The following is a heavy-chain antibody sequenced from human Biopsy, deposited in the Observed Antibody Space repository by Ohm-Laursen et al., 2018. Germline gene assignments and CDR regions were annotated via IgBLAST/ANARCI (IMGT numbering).Heavy chain of an antibody. V-gene: IGHV3-48*01. Sequence: SLRLSCSASGFTLGHYSVSWVRQAPGKGLEWVSYINVPSSHIYYGASVRGRFTISRDNSKNTLYLQMNSLRAEDTAVYYCARRGWGSGSSPFDYWGQGTLVTVSS. J-gene: IGHJ4*02. CDR1: GFTLGHYS. CDR2: INVPSSHI. CDR3: ARRGWGSGSSPFDY. D-gene: IGHD3-10*01.